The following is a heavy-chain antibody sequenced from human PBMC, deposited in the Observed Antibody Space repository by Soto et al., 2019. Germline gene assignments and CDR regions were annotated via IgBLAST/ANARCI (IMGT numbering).Heavy chain of an antibody. CDR1: GYTFTSYG. J-gene: IGHJ4*02. CDR2: ISAYNGNT. D-gene: IGHD3-10*01. V-gene: IGHV1-18*01. Sequence: ASVKVSCKASGYTFTSYGISWVRQAPGQGLEWLGWISAYNGNTDYSQKFQGRVTITSDTSASTAYMELSSLRSEDTAVYYGARTDYYYLDYWGQGTLVTVSS. CDR3: ARTDYYYLDY.